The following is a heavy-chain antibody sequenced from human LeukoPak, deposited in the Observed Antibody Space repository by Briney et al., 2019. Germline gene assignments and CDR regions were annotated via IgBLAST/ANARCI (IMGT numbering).Heavy chain of an antibody. CDR2: IYYSGST. J-gene: IGHJ5*02. CDR3: ARDSSGWYHWFDP. Sequence: SETLSLTCTVSGGSISNYSSSWIRPPPGKGLGWIGYIYYSGSTNYNSSLKSRVTISVDTPKNQFSLKLSSVTAADTAVYYCARDSSGWYHWFDPWGQGTLVTVSS. D-gene: IGHD6-19*01. CDR1: GGSISNYS. V-gene: IGHV4-59*01.